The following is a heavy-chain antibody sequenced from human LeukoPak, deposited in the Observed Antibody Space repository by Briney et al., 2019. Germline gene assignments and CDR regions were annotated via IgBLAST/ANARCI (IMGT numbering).Heavy chain of an antibody. CDR2: IYYSGST. V-gene: IGHV4-59*01. D-gene: IGHD4-17*01. J-gene: IGHJ5*02. CDR1: GGSISSYY. Sequence: SETLSLTCTVSGGSISSYYWSWIRQPPGKGLEWIGYIYYSGSTNYNPSLKSRVTISVDTSKNQFSLKLSSVTAADTAVYYCARVNDYGDYVGWFDPWGQGTLVTVSS. CDR3: ARVNDYGDYVGWFDP.